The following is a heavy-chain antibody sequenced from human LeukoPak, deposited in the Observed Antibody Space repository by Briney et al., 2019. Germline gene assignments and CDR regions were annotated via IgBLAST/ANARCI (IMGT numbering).Heavy chain of an antibody. D-gene: IGHD4-17*01. CDR1: GFTFSNYW. Sequence: GGSLRLSCAGSGFTFSNYWMTWVRQAPGKGLEWVANIEEYGSQIYYVGSVKGRFTISRDNAKNSVYLQMNSLRGEDTGVYYCARVGRVTTPRYCDYWGQGTLVTVSS. CDR2: IEEYGSQI. V-gene: IGHV3-7*01. J-gene: IGHJ4*02. CDR3: ARVGRVTTPRYCDY.